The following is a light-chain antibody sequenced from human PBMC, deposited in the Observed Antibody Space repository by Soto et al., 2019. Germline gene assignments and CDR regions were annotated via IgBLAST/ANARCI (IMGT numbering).Light chain of an antibody. Sequence: EIVLTQSPGTRSLSPGERATLSCRASQRISSNSLAWYQQKPGQAPRLLIYDASNRATGIPDRFSGSGSGTDFNLTISRLEPEDFAVYYCQQYGSSPGTFGQGTKVDIK. V-gene: IGKV3-20*01. CDR1: QRISSNS. CDR2: DAS. J-gene: IGKJ1*01. CDR3: QQYGSSPGT.